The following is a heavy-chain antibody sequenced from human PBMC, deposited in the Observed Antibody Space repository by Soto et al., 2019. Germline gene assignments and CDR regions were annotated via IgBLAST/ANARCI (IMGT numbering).Heavy chain of an antibody. D-gene: IGHD6-13*01. J-gene: IGHJ5*02. CDR3: ARTSWYSSTDNWFDP. CDR1: GYTFTSYG. Sequence: QVQLVQSGAEVKKPGASVKVSCKASGYTFTSYGISWVRQSPGHGLEWMGWISAYNGNTNNAQKFQGRVAVTTDTSTSTAYMELMNLRSDDTAVYYCARTSWYSSTDNWFDPWGQGTLVTVSS. CDR2: ISAYNGNT. V-gene: IGHV1-18*01.